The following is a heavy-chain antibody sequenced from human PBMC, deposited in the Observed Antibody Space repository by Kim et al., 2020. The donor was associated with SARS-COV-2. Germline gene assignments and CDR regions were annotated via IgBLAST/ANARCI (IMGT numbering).Heavy chain of an antibody. CDR2: TNEDGTER. V-gene: IGHV3-7*01. J-gene: IGHJ4*02. CDR3: ARESLDY. CDR1: GLAFTRYW. Sequence: GGSLRLSCGVSGLAFTRYWMSWVRQAPGKGLEWVASTNEDGTERHYVGSVEGRFTISRDNAKRSLFLHMNSLRVEDTAVYYCARESLDYWGQVTPVIVSS.